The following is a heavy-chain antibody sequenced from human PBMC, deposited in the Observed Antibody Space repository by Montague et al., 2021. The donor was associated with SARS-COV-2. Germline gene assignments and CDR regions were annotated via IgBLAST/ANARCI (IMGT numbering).Heavy chain of an antibody. CDR3: ASHGCSSGRQRCGFDP. J-gene: IGHJ5*02. CDR2: IYYSGST. V-gene: IGHV4-59*01. Sequence: SETLSLTCTVSGGAMSSYYYSWVWQPPGKGQEWIGYIYYSGSTNYNPSLTSRVTITVDTSKNQFSLKLSVVTAADTAAYYCASHGCSSGRQRCGFDPWGQGTLVTVSS. CDR1: GGAMSSYY. D-gene: IGHD6-19*01.